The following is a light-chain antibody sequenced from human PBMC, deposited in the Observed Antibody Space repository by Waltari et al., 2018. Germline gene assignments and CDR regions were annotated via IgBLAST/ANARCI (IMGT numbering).Light chain of an antibody. Sequence: LVLTQSPGTLSLSPGDRATLSCRASQTVSTLALSWYQQKPCQAPRVLIYSTYNRATGIPDRFSGSGSGTDFTLTINRLAPEDFAMYYCQQYDGIVVTFGGGTKVEI. CDR1: QTVSTLA. V-gene: IGKV3-20*01. CDR2: STY. J-gene: IGKJ4*01. CDR3: QQYDGIVVT.